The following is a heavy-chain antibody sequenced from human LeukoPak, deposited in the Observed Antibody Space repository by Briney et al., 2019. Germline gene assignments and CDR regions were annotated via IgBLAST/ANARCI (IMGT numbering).Heavy chain of an antibody. V-gene: IGHV4-4*07. J-gene: IGHJ4*02. D-gene: IGHD6-19*01. Sequence: SETLSLTCTVSGGSINSYYWTWIRXPAGKXLEWIGRIYPTGSTNYNPSLKSRVTMSVDTSKNQFSLKLSSVTAADTAMYYCARAAEYSSGWYLFDYWGQGTLVTVSA. CDR2: IYPTGST. CDR1: GGSINSYY. CDR3: ARAAEYSSGWYLFDY.